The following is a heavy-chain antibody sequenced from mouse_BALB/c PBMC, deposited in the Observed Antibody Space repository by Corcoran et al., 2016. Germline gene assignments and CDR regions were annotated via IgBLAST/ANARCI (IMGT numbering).Heavy chain of an antibody. CDR1: GYTFTNYG. Sequence: QIQLVQSGPELKKPGETVKISCKASGYTFTNYGMNWVKQAPGKGLKWMGWINTYTGEPTYADDFKGRFAFSLETSASTAYLQINNLKNEDMATYFCARSAYGNYVRYAMDYWSKRTSVTVSS. V-gene: IGHV9-1*02. D-gene: IGHD2-1*01. J-gene: IGHJ4*01. CDR2: INTYTGEP. CDR3: ARSAYGNYVRYAMDY.